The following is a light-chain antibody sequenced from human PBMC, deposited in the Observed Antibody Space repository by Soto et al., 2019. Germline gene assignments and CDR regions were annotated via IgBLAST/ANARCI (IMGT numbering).Light chain of an antibody. J-gene: IGKJ2*01. CDR2: GAS. Sequence: EIVMTQSPATLSVTPGERATLSCRASQRVGTNLAWYQQKPGQAPRLLIYGASTRVSGIPARFSGSGSGTEFTLTITSLQSEDFAVYYCQQYHNWPPYTFGQGTKLEIK. CDR3: QQYHNWPPYT. V-gene: IGKV3-15*01. CDR1: QRVGTN.